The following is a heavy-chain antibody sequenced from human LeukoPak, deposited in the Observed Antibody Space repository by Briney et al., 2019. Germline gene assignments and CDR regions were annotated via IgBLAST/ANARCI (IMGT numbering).Heavy chain of an antibody. Sequence: SCKVSGYTLTELSMHWVRQAPGKGLEWVAVIWYDGSNKYYSDSVRGRFTISRDNSKNTLYLQMNSLRAEDTAVYYCARGYDYGDYGVVEWGQGTLVTVSS. V-gene: IGHV3-33*01. D-gene: IGHD4-17*01. CDR2: IWYDGSNK. J-gene: IGHJ4*02. CDR3: ARGYDYGDYGVVE. CDR1: GYTLTELS.